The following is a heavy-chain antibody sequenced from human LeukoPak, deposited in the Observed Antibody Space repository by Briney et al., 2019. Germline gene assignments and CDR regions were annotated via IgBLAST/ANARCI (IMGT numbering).Heavy chain of an antibody. D-gene: IGHD4-17*01. CDR2: INPSDGST. Sequence: PGASVKVSCKASGYTFTSYYMHWVRQAPGQGLEWMGLINPSDGSTSYAQKFQGRVTMTRDTSTSTVYMELSSLRSEDTAVYYCARDESGNTVTSNFDYWGQGTLVTVSS. J-gene: IGHJ4*02. CDR3: ARDESGNTVTSNFDY. V-gene: IGHV1-46*01. CDR1: GYTFTSYY.